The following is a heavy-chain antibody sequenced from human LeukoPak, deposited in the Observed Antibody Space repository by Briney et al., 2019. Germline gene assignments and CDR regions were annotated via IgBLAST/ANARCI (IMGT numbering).Heavy chain of an antibody. J-gene: IGHJ4*02. CDR2: IYYSGST. CDR3: ARGDAFGEFDY. D-gene: IGHD3-10*01. V-gene: IGHV4-39*01. Sequence: SETLSLTCTVSGGSISSSSYYWGWIRQPPGKGLEWIGSIYYSGSTYYNPSLKSRVTISVDTSKNQFSLKLSSVTAADTAVYYCARGDAFGEFDYWGQGTLVTVSS. CDR1: GGSISSSSYY.